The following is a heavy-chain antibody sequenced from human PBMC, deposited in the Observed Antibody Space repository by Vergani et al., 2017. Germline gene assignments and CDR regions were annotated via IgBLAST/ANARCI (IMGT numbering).Heavy chain of an antibody. V-gene: IGHV5-51*01. CDR2: IHPADSDT. J-gene: IGHJ4*02. D-gene: IGHD3-22*01. Sequence: EVQLVQSGAEVKKPGESLKISCQTSGYSFTNYWIGWVRQMPGKGLEWMGIIHPADSDTRYSPSFQGQVTISVDKSISTAYLQRSSLRASDSAMYYCARLCGRDSSGCKYFDYWGQGPPVTVSS. CDR3: ARLCGRDSSGCKYFDY. CDR1: GYSFTNYW.